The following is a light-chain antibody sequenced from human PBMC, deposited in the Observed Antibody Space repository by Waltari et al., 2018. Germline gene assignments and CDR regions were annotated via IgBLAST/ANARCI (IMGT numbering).Light chain of an antibody. CDR3: SSYTSSTTLLYV. J-gene: IGLJ1*01. V-gene: IGLV2-14*01. Sequence: QSALTQPASVSGSPGQSITISCTGTRSDVGAYNSVSWYQQHPGKAPQLMIYEVSNRPSGISNRFSGSKSGYTASLTISGLQAEDEAEYYCSSYTSSTTLLYVFGTGTKVTVL. CDR1: RSDVGAYNS. CDR2: EVS.